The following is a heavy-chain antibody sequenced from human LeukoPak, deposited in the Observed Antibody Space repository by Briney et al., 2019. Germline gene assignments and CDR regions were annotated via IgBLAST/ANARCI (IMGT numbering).Heavy chain of an antibody. Sequence: ASVKVSCKASGYSFTGYYMHWVRQAPGQGLEWMGIINPSGGSTSYAQKFQGRVTMTRDTSTSTVYMELSSLRSEDTAVYYCARDSSAYCGGECYSGFNYWGQGTLVTVSS. CDR1: GYSFTGYY. V-gene: IGHV1-46*01. J-gene: IGHJ4*02. CDR3: ARDSSAYCGGECYSGFNY. CDR2: INPSGGST. D-gene: IGHD2-21*01.